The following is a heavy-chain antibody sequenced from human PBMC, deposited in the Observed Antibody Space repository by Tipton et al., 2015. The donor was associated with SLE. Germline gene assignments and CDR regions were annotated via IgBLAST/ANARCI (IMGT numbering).Heavy chain of an antibody. D-gene: IGHD5-18*01. CDR2: INTNTGNP. CDR3: ARAWGYSDGVPDAFDI. CDR1: GYTFPNFG. V-gene: IGHV7-4-1*02. J-gene: IGHJ3*02. Sequence: QLVQSGAEVKKPGASVKVSCKASGYTFPNFGINWVRQAPGQGLEWMGWINTNTGNPTYAQGFTGRFVFSLDTSVSTAYLQISSLKAEDTAVYYCARAWGYSDGVPDAFDIWGQGTMVTVSS.